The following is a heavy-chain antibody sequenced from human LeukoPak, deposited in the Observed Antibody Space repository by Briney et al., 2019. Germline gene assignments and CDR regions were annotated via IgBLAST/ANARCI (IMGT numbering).Heavy chain of an antibody. CDR2: ISSDGDTI. CDR1: GFNFNIFY. J-gene: IGHJ4*02. Sequence: GGSLRLSCAASGFNFNIFYMSWVRQAPGKGLEWVSYISSDGDTIYYADSVKGRFTISRDNAKNSLYLQMHSLRAEDTAVYYCAKDPQLALWIRYFDYWGQGTLVTVSS. D-gene: IGHD3-3*01. CDR3: AKDPQLALWIRYFDY. V-gene: IGHV3-11*01.